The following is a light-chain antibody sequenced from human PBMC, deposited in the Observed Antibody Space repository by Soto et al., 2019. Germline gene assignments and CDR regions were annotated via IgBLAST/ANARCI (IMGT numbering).Light chain of an antibody. CDR2: GAS. J-gene: IGKJ4*01. Sequence: PGERVTPSCRASQSVSSSYLTWYQQKPGQAPRLLIYGASTRATSIPARFSGSGSGTDFTLTISSLQPEDFAVYYCQQDYNLPLTFGGGTKVEIK. CDR3: QQDYNLPLT. V-gene: IGKV3D-7*01. CDR1: QSVSSSY.